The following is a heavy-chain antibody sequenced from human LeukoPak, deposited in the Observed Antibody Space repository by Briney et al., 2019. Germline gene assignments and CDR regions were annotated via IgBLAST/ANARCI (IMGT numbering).Heavy chain of an antibody. CDR3: ARHGYSSGWYYFDY. J-gene: IGHJ4*02. Sequence: SETLSLTCTVSGGSISSYYWSWIRQPPGKGLEWIGYIYYSGSTNYNPSLKSRVTISVDTSKNQFSLKLSSVTAADTAVYYCARHGYSSGWYYFDYWGQGTLVTVSS. V-gene: IGHV4-59*01. D-gene: IGHD6-19*01. CDR1: GGSISSYY. CDR2: IYYSGST.